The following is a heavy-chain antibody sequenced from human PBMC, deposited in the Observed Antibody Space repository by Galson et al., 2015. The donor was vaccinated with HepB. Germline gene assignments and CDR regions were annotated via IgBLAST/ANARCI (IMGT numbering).Heavy chain of an antibody. CDR1: GFTFSSYG. J-gene: IGHJ4*02. Sequence: SLRLSCAASGFTFSSYGMHWVRQAPGKGLEWVAVISYDGSNKYYADSVKGRFTISRDNSKNTLYLQMNSLRAEDTAVYYCAKDFGPGGYSYGYWFSYYFDYWGQGTLVTVSS. V-gene: IGHV3-30*18. CDR3: AKDFGPGGYSYGYWFSYYFDY. D-gene: IGHD5-18*01. CDR2: ISYDGSNK.